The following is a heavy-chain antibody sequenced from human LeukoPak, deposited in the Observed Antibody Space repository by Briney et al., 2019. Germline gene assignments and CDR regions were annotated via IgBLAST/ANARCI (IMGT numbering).Heavy chain of an antibody. CDR3: ARDFATWYFDY. V-gene: IGHV1-18*01. J-gene: IGHJ4*02. CDR2: ISGYNGKT. D-gene: IGHD2-15*01. CDR1: GYTFTSYG. Sequence: GASVKVSFKASGYTFTSYGISWVRQAPGQGLEWMGWISGYNGKTKYGQDLQGRVTMTTDTSTSTAYMEVRSLRSDDTAVYYCARDFATWYFDYWGQGTLVTVSS.